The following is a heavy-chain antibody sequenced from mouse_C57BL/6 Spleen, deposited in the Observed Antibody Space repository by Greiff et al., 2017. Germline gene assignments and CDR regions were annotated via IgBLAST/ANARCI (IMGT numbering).Heavy chain of an antibody. Sequence: VQLQQSGAELVRPGTSVKVSCKASGYAFTNYLIEWVKQRPGQGLEWIGVINPGSGGTNSNEKFKGKATLTADKSSSTAYMQLSSLTSEDSAVYFCARDGNYVELGAMDDWGQGTSVTVSS. V-gene: IGHV1-54*01. J-gene: IGHJ4*01. CDR2: INPGSGGT. CDR1: GYAFTNYL. D-gene: IGHD2-1*01. CDR3: ARDGNYVELGAMDD.